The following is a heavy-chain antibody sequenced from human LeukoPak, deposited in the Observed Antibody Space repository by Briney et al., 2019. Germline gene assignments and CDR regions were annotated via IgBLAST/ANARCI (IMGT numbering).Heavy chain of an antibody. J-gene: IGHJ5*02. Sequence: GGSLRLSCAASGFTFDDYGMSWVRQAPGKGLEWVSGINWNGGSTGYADSVKGRFTISRDNAKNSLYLQMNSLRAEDTAVYYCAKALVGATYNWFDPWGQGTLVTVSS. CDR3: AKALVGATYNWFDP. CDR2: INWNGGST. CDR1: GFTFDDYG. V-gene: IGHV3-20*04. D-gene: IGHD1-26*01.